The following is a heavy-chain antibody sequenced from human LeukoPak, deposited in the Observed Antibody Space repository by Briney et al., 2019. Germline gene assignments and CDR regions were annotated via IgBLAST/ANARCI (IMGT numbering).Heavy chain of an antibody. D-gene: IGHD6-6*01. CDR2: RSIYNGNT. CDR3: ARGGPFPSGSSSREYYLDY. CDR1: GYTFTSYG. V-gene: IGHV1-18*01. J-gene: IGHJ4*02. Sequence: ASVKVSCKASGYTFTSYGIGWVRQAPGQGLEWMGWRSIYNGNTDYKLQGRVTMTTDTSTSRAYMEVRSLRSDDTAVYYCARGGPFPSGSSSREYYLDYWGQGTLVTVSS.